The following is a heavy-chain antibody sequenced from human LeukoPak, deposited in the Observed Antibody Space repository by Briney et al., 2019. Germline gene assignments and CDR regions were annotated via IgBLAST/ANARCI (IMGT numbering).Heavy chain of an antibody. D-gene: IGHD1-26*01. V-gene: IGHV3-23*01. Sequence: PGGSLRLSCAASGFTFSGYAMSWVRQAPGKGLEWVSTISGSGGSTYYADSAKGRFTISRDNSKNTLYLQMNSLRAEDTAVYYCAKTMGAIDHDYWGQGTLVTVSS. J-gene: IGHJ4*02. CDR2: ISGSGGST. CDR3: AKTMGAIDHDY. CDR1: GFTFSGYA.